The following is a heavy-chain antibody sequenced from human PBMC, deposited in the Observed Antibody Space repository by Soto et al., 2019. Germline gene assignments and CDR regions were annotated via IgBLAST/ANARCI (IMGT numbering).Heavy chain of an antibody. D-gene: IGHD3-10*01. CDR2: INHSGST. Sequence: SETLSLTCAVYGGSFSGYYWSWIRQPPGKGLEWIGEINHSGSTNYNPSLKSRVTISVVTSKNQFSLKLSSVTAADTAVYYCAPMVRGVKGWFDPWGQGTLVTVSS. CDR1: GGSFSGYY. J-gene: IGHJ5*02. V-gene: IGHV4-34*01. CDR3: APMVRGVKGWFDP.